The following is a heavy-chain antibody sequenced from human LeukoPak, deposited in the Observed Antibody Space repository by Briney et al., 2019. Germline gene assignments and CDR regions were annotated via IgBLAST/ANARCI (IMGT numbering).Heavy chain of an antibody. D-gene: IGHD3-10*01. Sequence: SETLSLTCTVSGGSITSHYCSWIRQPAGKGLEWIGRMYSSGSANYNPSLKSRVTMSVDTSKNQFSLKVSSVTAADTAVYYCARVYGSGNFDYWGQGTLVTVSS. CDR2: MYSSGSA. V-gene: IGHV4-4*07. CDR3: ARVYGSGNFDY. CDR1: GGSITSHY. J-gene: IGHJ4*02.